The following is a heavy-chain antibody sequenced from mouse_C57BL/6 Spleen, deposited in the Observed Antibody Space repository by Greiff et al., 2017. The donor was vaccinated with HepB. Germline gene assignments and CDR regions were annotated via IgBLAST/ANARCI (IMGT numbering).Heavy chain of an antibody. CDR3: ARRGENSSGWFAY. CDR2: ISSGGSYT. Sequence: EVQRVESGGDLVKPGGSLKLSCAASGFTFSSYGMSWVRQTPDKRLEWVATISSGGSYTYYPDSVKGRFTISRDNAKNTLYLQMSSLKSEDTAMYYCARRGENSSGWFAYWGQGTLVTVSA. J-gene: IGHJ3*01. V-gene: IGHV5-6*01. D-gene: IGHD3-2*02. CDR1: GFTFSSYG.